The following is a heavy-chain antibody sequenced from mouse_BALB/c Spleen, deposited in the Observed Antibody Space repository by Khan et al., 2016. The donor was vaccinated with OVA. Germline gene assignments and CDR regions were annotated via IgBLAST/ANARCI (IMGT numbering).Heavy chain of an antibody. CDR1: GFSLTNYG. J-gene: IGHJ4*01. V-gene: IGHV2-6-1*01. CDR3: ARQPYYHYNIMDY. Sequence: QVQLKQSGPGLVAPSQSLSITCTISGFSLTNYGVHWIRQPPGKGLEGLVVIWSDGSTTYNSALKSRLTINKDNSKSQVFLKMNSLQTDDTAMYFCARQPYYHYNIMDYWGQGTSVTVSS. CDR2: IWSDGST. D-gene: IGHD2-10*01.